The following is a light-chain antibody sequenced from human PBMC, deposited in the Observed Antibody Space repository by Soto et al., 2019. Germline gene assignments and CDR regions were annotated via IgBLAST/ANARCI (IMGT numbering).Light chain of an antibody. CDR1: SGHSSYA. CDR3: QXWDTGIRVV. CDR2: LNSDGSH. V-gene: IGLV4-69*01. J-gene: IGLJ2*01. Sequence: QPVLTQSPSASASLGASVKLTCTLSSGHSSYAIAWHQQQPEKGPRYLMKLNSDGSHSKGDGIPDRFSGSSSGAERYLTIXXXXXXXXXXXYXQXWDTGIRVVFGGGTKLTVL.